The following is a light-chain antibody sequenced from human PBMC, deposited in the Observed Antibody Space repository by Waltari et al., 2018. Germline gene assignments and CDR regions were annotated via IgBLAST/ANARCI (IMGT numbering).Light chain of an antibody. V-gene: IGLV2-23*02. CDR3: CSYGGPSTPYV. CDR1: ISDVGNYDL. CDR2: EVY. Sequence: HSALTQPASVSGSLGQSITISCTGTISDVGNYDLVSWYQQHPGRAPKLMIHEVYKRPSGLSSRFSASKSGATASLTISGLLAEDEADYYCCSYGGPSTPYVFGTGTKVTVL. J-gene: IGLJ1*01.